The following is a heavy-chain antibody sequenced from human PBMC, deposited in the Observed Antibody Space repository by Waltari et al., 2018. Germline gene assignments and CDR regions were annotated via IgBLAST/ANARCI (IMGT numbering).Heavy chain of an antibody. Sequence: QITLKESGPTLVKPTQTLTLTCTFSGFSLSTSGVGVGWIRQPPGKALEWLALIYWNDDKRYSPSLKSRLTITKDTSKNQVVLTMTNMDPVDTATYYCAHSPSHYSSSWYKGYFDLWGRGTLVTVSS. CDR3: AHSPSHYSSSWYKGYFDL. D-gene: IGHD6-13*01. CDR1: GFSLSTSGVG. CDR2: IYWNDDK. J-gene: IGHJ2*01. V-gene: IGHV2-5*01.